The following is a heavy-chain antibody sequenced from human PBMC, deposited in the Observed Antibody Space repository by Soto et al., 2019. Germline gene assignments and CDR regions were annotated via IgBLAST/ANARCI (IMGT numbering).Heavy chain of an antibody. V-gene: IGHV3-23*01. CDR3: AKGSVAGTKYYYGMDV. CDR1: GFTFSGYT. CDR2: ISGSGGTT. Sequence: PGGSLRLSCAASGFTFSGYTMTWVRQAPWKGLEWVSAISGSGGTTYYADSVKGRFTISRDNSKNTLYLQMSSLRVDDTAVYYCAKGSVAGTKYYYGMDVWGQGPTVTVSS. D-gene: IGHD6-19*01. J-gene: IGHJ6*02.